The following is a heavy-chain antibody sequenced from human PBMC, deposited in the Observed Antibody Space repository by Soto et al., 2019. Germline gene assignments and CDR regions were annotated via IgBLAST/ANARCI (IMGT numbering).Heavy chain of an antibody. CDR2: INHSGST. CDR1: GGSFSGYY. CDR3: ASLRVVVVPAARRPHYMDV. Sequence: SETLSLTCAVYGGSFSGYYWSWIRQPPGKGLEWIGEINHSGSTNYNPSLKSRVTISVDTSKNQFSLKLSSVTAADTAVYYCASLRVVVVPAARRPHYMDVWGKGTTVTVSS. V-gene: IGHV4-34*01. J-gene: IGHJ6*03. D-gene: IGHD2-2*01.